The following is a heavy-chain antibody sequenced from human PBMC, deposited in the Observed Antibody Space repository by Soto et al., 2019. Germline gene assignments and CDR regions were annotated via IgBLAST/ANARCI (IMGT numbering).Heavy chain of an antibody. V-gene: IGHV3-48*02. J-gene: IGHJ4*02. CDR2: ISSSSSTI. Sequence: PGGSLRLSCAASGFTFSSYSMNWIRQAPGKGLEWVSYISSSSSTIYYADSVKGRFTISRDNAKNSLYLQMNSLRDEDTAVYYCSRGGGRYDSSGYYHYWGQGTLVTVSS. D-gene: IGHD3-22*01. CDR3: SRGGGRYDSSGYYHY. CDR1: GFTFSSYS.